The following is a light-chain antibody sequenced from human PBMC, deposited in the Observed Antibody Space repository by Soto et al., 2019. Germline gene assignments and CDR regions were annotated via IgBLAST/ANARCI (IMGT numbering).Light chain of an antibody. CDR3: QQRSNWPIT. CDR2: DAS. CDR1: QRVSSY. V-gene: IGKV3-11*01. Sequence: EIVLTQSPATLSLSPGERATLSCRASQRVSSYLAWYQQKPGQAPRRLIYDASNRATAIPARFSGSGSGTDFTLTISSLEPEDFAVYYCQQRSNWPITFGPGTKVEIK. J-gene: IGKJ3*01.